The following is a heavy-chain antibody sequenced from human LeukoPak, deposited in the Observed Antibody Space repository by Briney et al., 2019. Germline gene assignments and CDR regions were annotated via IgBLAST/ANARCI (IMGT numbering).Heavy chain of an antibody. Sequence: GGSLRLSCAASGFTFSSYEMNWVRQAPGKGLEWVSYISSSGSTIYYADSVKGRFTISRDNAKNSLYLQMSSLRAEDTAVYYCARDFRGSGWHADYWGQGTLVTVSS. CDR2: ISSSGSTI. D-gene: IGHD6-19*01. CDR1: GFTFSSYE. CDR3: ARDFRGSGWHADY. J-gene: IGHJ4*02. V-gene: IGHV3-48*03.